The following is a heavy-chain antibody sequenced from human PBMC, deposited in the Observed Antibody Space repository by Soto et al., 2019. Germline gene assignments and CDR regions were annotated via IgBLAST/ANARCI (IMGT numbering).Heavy chain of an antibody. Sequence: ESLKISCKGSGYSFTSYWIGWMRLLPGKGLEWMGIIYPGDSDTRYSPSFQGQVTISTDKSITTAYLQWSSLKASDTAMYYCARRPFRGVRPYYFDFWGQGTLVTVSS. CDR2: IYPGDSDT. D-gene: IGHD3-16*01. J-gene: IGHJ4*02. CDR1: GYSFTSYW. CDR3: ARRPFRGVRPYYFDF. V-gene: IGHV5-51*01.